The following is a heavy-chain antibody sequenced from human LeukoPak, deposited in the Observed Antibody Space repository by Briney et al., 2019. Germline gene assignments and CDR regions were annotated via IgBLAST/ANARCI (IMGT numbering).Heavy chain of an antibody. Sequence: APVKVSCKVSGYTLTELSMHWVRQAPGKGLEWMGGFDPEDGETIYAQKFQGRVTMTEDTSTDTAYMELSSLRSEDTAVYYCATDPGIAAAGSIPPGYWGQGTLATVSS. CDR1: GYTLTELS. CDR2: FDPEDGET. J-gene: IGHJ4*02. D-gene: IGHD6-13*01. V-gene: IGHV1-24*01. CDR3: ATDPGIAAAGSIPPGY.